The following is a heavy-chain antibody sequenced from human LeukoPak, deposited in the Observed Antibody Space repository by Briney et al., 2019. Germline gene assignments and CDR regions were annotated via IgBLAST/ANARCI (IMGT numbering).Heavy chain of an antibody. Sequence: PGGSLRLSCAASGFTVSSNYMSWVRQPPGKGLVWVSRIYVDGCTTNYADSVKGRFTISRDNAKNTVYLEMNSLSVEDTATYYCIRDFRSADLWGQGTLVTVTS. V-gene: IGHV3-74*01. J-gene: IGHJ5*02. CDR3: IRDFRSADL. CDR2: IYVDGCTT. CDR1: GFTVSSNY.